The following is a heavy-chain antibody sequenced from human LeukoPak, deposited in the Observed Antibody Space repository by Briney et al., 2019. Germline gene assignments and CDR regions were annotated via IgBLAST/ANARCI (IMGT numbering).Heavy chain of an antibody. CDR1: GFTFSNCS. Sequence: GGSLRLSCAASGFTFSNCSMSWVRQAPGKGLEWVSSISSSSSYIYYADSVKGRFTISRDNAKNSLYLQMNSLRAEDTAVYYCARDMAQEDIVVVPAARDFDYWGQGTLVTVSS. D-gene: IGHD2-2*01. J-gene: IGHJ4*02. CDR3: ARDMAQEDIVVVPAARDFDY. CDR2: ISSSSSYI. V-gene: IGHV3-21*01.